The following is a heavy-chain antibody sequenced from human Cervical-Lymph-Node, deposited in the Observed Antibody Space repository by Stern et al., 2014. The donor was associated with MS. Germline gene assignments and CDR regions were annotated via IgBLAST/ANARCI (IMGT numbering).Heavy chain of an antibody. CDR1: GGTFSSYA. J-gene: IGHJ3*02. Sequence: QVQLLQPGAEVKKPGSSVKVSCKASGGTFSSYAISWVRQAPGQGLEWMGGIIPIFGTANYAQKFQGRVTITADESTSTAYMELSSLRSEDTAVYYCARAGITMIVVDLYAFDIWGQGTMVTVSS. CDR3: ARAGITMIVVDLYAFDI. D-gene: IGHD3-22*01. V-gene: IGHV1-69*01. CDR2: IIPIFGTA.